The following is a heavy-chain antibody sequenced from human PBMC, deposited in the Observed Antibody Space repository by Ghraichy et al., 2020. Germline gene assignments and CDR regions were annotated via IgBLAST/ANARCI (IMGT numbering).Heavy chain of an antibody. D-gene: IGHD2-15*01. CDR3: AAARRAALAYYYYYYGMDV. V-gene: IGHV4-34*01. CDR1: GGSFSGYY. CDR2: INHSGST. J-gene: IGHJ6*02. Sequence: SQTLSLTCAVYGGSFSGYYWSWIRQPPGKGLEWIGEINHSGSTNYNPSLKSRVTISVDTSKNQFSLKLSSVTAADTAVYYCAAARRAALAYYYYYYGMDVWGQGTTVTVSS.